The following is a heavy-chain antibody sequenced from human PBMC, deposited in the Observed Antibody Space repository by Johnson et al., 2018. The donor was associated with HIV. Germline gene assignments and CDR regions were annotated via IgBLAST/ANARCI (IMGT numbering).Heavy chain of an antibody. CDR1: GFTFSSYA. V-gene: IGHV3-NL1*01. Sequence: QLVESGGGVVQPGRSLRLSCAASGFTFSSYAMHWVRQAPGKGLEWVAVIYSGGSTYYADSVTGRFTISRDNSKNTLYLQMNSLRAEDTAVYYCASAVARTKGGAFDIWGQGTMVTVSS. D-gene: IGHD6-19*01. CDR2: IYSGGST. J-gene: IGHJ3*02. CDR3: ASAVARTKGGAFDI.